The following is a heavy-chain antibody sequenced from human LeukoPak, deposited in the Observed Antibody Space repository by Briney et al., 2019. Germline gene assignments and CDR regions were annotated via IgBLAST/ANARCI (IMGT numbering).Heavy chain of an antibody. J-gene: IGHJ4*02. V-gene: IGHV4-38-2*02. CDR1: GYSISSGYY. CDR3: ARQGAYGFDY. CDR2: ISRSGST. D-gene: IGHD4-17*01. Sequence: SETLSLTCTVSGYSISSGYYWGWIRQPPGKGLEWIGSISRSGSTYFNPSLMSRVTISVDTSKNQFSLRLTSVTAADMAVYYCARQGAYGFDYWGQGTLVTVSS.